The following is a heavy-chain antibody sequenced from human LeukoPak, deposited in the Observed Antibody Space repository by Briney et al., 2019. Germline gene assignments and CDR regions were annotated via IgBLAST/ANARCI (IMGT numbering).Heavy chain of an antibody. CDR3: ARGRRSFYGDLDY. CDR1: GFTVSSNY. V-gene: IGHV3-53*01. D-gene: IGHD4-17*01. Sequence: PGGSLRLSCAASGFTVSSNYMSWVRQAPGKGLEWVSVIYSGGSTYYADSVKGRFTISRDNSKNTLYLQMSSLRAEDTAVYYCARGRRSFYGDLDYWGQGTLVTVSS. CDR2: IYSGGST. J-gene: IGHJ4*02.